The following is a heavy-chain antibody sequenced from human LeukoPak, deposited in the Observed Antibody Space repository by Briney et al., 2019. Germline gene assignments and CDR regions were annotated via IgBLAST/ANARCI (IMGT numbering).Heavy chain of an antibody. CDR3: AKGPYGIFGVDYYYYYMDV. D-gene: IGHD3-3*01. V-gene: IGHV3-23*01. J-gene: IGHJ6*03. CDR1: GFTFSSYG. Sequence: GGTLRLSCAASGFTFSSYGMSWVRQAPGKGLEWVSAISGSGGSTYYADSEKGRFTISRDNSKNTLYLQMNSLRAEDTAVYYCAKGPYGIFGVDYYYYYMDVWGKGTTVTVSS. CDR2: ISGSGGST.